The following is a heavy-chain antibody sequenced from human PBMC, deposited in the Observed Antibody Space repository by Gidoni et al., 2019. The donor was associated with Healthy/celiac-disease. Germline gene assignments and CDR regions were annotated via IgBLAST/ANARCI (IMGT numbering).Heavy chain of an antibody. CDR2: ISGSGSST. Sequence: EVQLLESGGGLVQPGGSLRLSCVASGFTFSSYAMSWVRQAPGKGLEWVSGISGSGSSTYSADSVKGRFTISRDNSKNTLYLQMNSLRVEDTAVYYCAKDQSLTMIVAPLDYWGQGTLVTVSS. CDR1: GFTFSSYA. J-gene: IGHJ4*02. CDR3: AKDQSLTMIVAPLDY. V-gene: IGHV3-23*01. D-gene: IGHD3-22*01.